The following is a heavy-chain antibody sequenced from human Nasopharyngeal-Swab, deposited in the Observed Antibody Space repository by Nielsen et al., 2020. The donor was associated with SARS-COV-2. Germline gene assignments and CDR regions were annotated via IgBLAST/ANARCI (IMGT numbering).Heavy chain of an antibody. J-gene: IGHJ6*02. D-gene: IGHD3-22*01. CDR3: ASQGGGDYYDSRRYYNYVMDV. V-gene: IGHV1-69*04. CDR2: IIPIFGIE. CDR1: GGTFSSYA. Sequence: SVKVSCKASGGTFSSYAISWVRQAPGQGLEWMGRIIPIFGIENYAQKLQGRVTITADKSTSTAYMELSSLRSEDTAVYYCASQGGGDYYDSRRYYNYVMDVWGQGTTVTVSS.